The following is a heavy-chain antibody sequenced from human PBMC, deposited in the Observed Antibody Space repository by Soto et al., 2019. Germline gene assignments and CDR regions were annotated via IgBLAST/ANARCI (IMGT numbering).Heavy chain of an antibody. D-gene: IGHD1-20*01. J-gene: IGHJ3*02. Sequence: SETLSLTCTVSGGSIRSGDYYRSWIRQPPGKGLEWIGYIYYSGSTYYNPSLKSRVTISVDTSKNQFSLKPSSVTAADTAVYYCARYKGPALHLGIWGQGTMVTVSS. CDR1: GGSIRSGDYY. V-gene: IGHV4-30-4*01. CDR3: ARYKGPALHLGI. CDR2: IYYSGST.